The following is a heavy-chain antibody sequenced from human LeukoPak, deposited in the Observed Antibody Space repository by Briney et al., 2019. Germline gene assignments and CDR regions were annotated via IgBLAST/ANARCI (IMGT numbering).Heavy chain of an antibody. CDR2: ISSSSSYI. V-gene: IGHV3-21*01. CDR3: ARVLRGYDPPRYFDY. CDR1: GFIFSDFY. D-gene: IGHD5-12*01. Sequence: AGGSLRLSCAASGFIFSDFYMDWVRQAPGKWLEWVSSISSSSSYIYYADSVKGRFTISRDNAKNSLYLQMNSLRAEDTAVYYCARVLRGYDPPRYFDYWGQGTLVTVSS. J-gene: IGHJ4*02.